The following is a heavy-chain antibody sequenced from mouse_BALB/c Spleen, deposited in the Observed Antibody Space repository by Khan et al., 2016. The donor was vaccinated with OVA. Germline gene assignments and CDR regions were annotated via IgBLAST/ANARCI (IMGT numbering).Heavy chain of an antibody. D-gene: IGHD1-1*01. V-gene: IGHV3-6*02. J-gene: IGHJ1*01. CDR1: GYSITSGYY. CDR3: ARDYYGTSWYFYV. Sequence: EVQLQESGPGLVKPSQSLSLTCSVTGYSITSGYYWNWIRQFPGNKLEWMDYIRYDGSNNYNPSLKNRISITRDTTKNQFFLKLNSVTTEDTATYYCARDYYGTSWYFYVWGAGTTVTVSS. CDR2: IRYDGSN.